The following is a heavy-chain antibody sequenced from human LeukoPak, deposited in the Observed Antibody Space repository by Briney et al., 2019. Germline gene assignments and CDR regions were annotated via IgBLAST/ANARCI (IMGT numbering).Heavy chain of an antibody. CDR1: GYTFTSYF. Sequence: ASVKVSCKASGYTFTSYFIHWVRQAPGQGLEWMGIINSSGGTTSYAQKFQGRVTMTRDTSTSTVYMELSSLRSEDTAVYYCARGGWYYFDYWGQGTLVTVPS. CDR3: ARGGWYYFDY. J-gene: IGHJ4*02. CDR2: INSSGGTT. V-gene: IGHV1-46*01. D-gene: IGHD6-19*01.